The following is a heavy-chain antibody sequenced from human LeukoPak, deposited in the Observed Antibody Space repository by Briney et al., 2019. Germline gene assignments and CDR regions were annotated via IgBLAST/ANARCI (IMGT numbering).Heavy chain of an antibody. J-gene: IGHJ5*02. CDR2: IYYSGST. CDR1: GGSISSGDYY. D-gene: IGHD3-22*01. V-gene: IGHV4-30-4*08. CDR3: ARVITSDWDYYDSSGPHSFDP. Sequence: SETLSLTCTVSGGSISSGDYYWRWLRQPPGKGLEWIGYIYYSGSTYYNPSLKSRVTISVDTSKNQFSLKLSSVTAADTAVYYCARVITSDWDYYDSSGPHSFDPWGQGTLVTVSS.